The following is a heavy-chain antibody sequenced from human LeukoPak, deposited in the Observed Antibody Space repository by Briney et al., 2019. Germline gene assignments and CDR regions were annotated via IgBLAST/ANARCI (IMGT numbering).Heavy chain of an antibody. CDR3: ASEDGYNPKNLITLDY. CDR2: INHSGST. Sequence: SETLSLTCTVSGGSISSYYWSWIRQPPGKGLEWIGEINHSGSTNYNPSLKSRVTISVDTSKNQFSLKLSSVTAADTAVYYCASEDGYNPKNLITLDYWGQGTLVTVSS. V-gene: IGHV4-34*01. CDR1: GGSISSYY. D-gene: IGHD5-12*01. J-gene: IGHJ4*02.